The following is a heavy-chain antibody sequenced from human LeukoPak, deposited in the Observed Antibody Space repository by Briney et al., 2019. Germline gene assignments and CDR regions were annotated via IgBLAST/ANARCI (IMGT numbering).Heavy chain of an antibody. J-gene: IGHJ3*02. CDR1: GYSISSGYY. CDR3: ARESYYDSSGYSHDAFNI. CDR2: INHSGST. V-gene: IGHV4-38-2*02. Sequence: SETLSLTCTVPGYSISSGYYWGWIRQPPGKGLAWIGEINHSGSTNYNPSLMRSATIPVDTSKKPLPLKPTTVTAADPAASYSARESYYDSSGYSHDAFNIWGQGTMVTVSS. D-gene: IGHD3-22*01.